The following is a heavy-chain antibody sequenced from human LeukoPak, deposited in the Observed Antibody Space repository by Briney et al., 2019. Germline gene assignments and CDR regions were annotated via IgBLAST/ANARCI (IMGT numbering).Heavy chain of an antibody. V-gene: IGHV4-59*01. CDR1: SGSISSYY. CDR2: IYYSGST. CDR3: ARVIYSSGYLPDY. Sequence: PSETLSLTCTVSSGSISSYYRSWIRQPPGKGLEWIGYIYYSGSTNYNPSLKSRVTISVDTSKNQFSLKLSSVTAADTAVYYCARVIYSSGYLPDYWGQGTLVTVSS. D-gene: IGHD3-22*01. J-gene: IGHJ4*02.